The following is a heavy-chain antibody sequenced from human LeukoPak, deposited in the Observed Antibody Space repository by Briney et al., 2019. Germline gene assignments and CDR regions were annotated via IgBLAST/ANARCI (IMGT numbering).Heavy chain of an antibody. V-gene: IGHV3-23*01. CDR3: AKDMTMIVVVFDY. J-gene: IGHJ4*02. Sequence: PGGSLRLSCAASGFTFSSYAMSWVRQAPGKELEWVSAISGSGGSTYYADSVKGRFTISRDNSKNTLYLQMNSLRAEDTAVYYCAKDMTMIVVVFDYWGQGTLVTVSS. CDR2: ISGSGGST. D-gene: IGHD3-22*01. CDR1: GFTFSSYA.